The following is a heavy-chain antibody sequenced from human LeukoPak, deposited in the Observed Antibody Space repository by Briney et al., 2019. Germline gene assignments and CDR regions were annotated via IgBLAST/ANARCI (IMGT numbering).Heavy chain of an antibody. V-gene: IGHV3-48*04. CDR3: AREGEVCSSTSCYRVDAFDI. CDR1: GFVFSTHS. CDR2: ISSSGSTI. J-gene: IGHJ3*02. D-gene: IGHD2-2*01. Sequence: GGSLRLSCAASGFVFSTHSMNWVRQAPGKGLEWVSYISSSGSTIYYADSVKGRFTISRDNAKNSLYLQMNSLRAEDTAVYYCAREGEVCSSTSCYRVDAFDIWGQGTMVTVSS.